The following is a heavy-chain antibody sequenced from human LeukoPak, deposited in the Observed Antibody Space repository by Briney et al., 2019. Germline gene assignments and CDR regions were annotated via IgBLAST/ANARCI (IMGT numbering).Heavy chain of an antibody. J-gene: IGHJ4*02. V-gene: IGHV4-39*01. D-gene: IGHD2-15*01. CDR3: ARHVVGPGYSSVSNLDY. Sequence: SETLSLTCSVSGASISSGTYYWAWIRQPPGKGLEWIGSTYYGGNTHYSPSLRGRVTRSVDTSENKLSVRLTSVTAADTAVYYCARHVVGPGYSSVSNLDYWGQGTLVTVSS. CDR1: GASISSGTYY. CDR2: TYYGGNT.